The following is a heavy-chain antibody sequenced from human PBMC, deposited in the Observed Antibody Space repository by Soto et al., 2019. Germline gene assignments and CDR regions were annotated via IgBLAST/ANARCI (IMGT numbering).Heavy chain of an antibody. CDR1: GYTFTSYY. CDR2: INPSGGST. D-gene: IGHD3-3*01. J-gene: IGHJ4*02. Sequence: ASVKVSCKASGYTFTSYYMHWVRQAPGQGLEWMGIINPSGGSTSYAQKFQGRVTMTRDTSTSTAYMELSRLRSDDTAVYYCARAHGSYDFWSGYYTYVGFDYWGQGTLVTVSS. CDR3: ARAHGSYDFWSGYYTYVGFDY. V-gene: IGHV1-46*01.